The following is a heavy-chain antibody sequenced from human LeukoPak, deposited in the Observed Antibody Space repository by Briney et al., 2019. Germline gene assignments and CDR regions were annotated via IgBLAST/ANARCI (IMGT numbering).Heavy chain of an antibody. J-gene: IGHJ4*02. CDR2: ISYDGSNK. CDR3: ASTEKGIVGAEIDY. CDR1: RFTFSSYA. V-gene: IGHV3-30-3*01. Sequence: GRSLRLSCAASRFTFSSYAMHWVRQAPGKGLEWVAVISYDGSNKYYADSVKGRFTISRDNSKNTLYLQMNSLRAEDTAVYYCASTEKGIVGAEIDYWGQGTLVTVSS. D-gene: IGHD1-26*01.